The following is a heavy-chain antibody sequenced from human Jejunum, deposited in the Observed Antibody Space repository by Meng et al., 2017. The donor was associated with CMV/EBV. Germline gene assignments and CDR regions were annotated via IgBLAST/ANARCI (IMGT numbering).Heavy chain of an antibody. CDR2: ISGRGDRT. V-gene: IGHV3-23*01. D-gene: IGHD2-21*01. Sequence: ASGFTFVAYGMTWVRQAPGKGLDWVSTISGRGDRTYYSDSVRGRFTISRDNSKSTLYLQMNNLRAEDTAVYFCAKYNYGDFINWLDPWGQGTLVTVSS. CDR3: AKYNYGDFINWLDP. J-gene: IGHJ5*02. CDR1: GFTFVAYG.